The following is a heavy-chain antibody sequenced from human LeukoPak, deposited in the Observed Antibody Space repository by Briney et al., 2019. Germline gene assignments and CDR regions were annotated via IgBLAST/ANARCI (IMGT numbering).Heavy chain of an antibody. Sequence: GESLKISCKGSGYSFTSYWISWVRQLPGKGLEWMGRIDPSDSYTNYSPSFQGHVTISADKSISTAYLQWSSLKASDTAMYYCARPLSLRANDAFDIWGQGTMVTVSS. CDR1: GYSFTSYW. V-gene: IGHV5-10-1*01. CDR3: ARPLSLRANDAFDI. CDR2: IDPSDSYT. J-gene: IGHJ3*02. D-gene: IGHD3-16*02.